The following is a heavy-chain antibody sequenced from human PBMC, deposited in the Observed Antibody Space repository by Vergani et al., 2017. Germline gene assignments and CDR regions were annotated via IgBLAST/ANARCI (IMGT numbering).Heavy chain of an antibody. V-gene: IGHV3-9*01. D-gene: IGHD2-2*01. CDR1: GFTFDDYA. CDR3: AKDRAPGVVPAAFDY. J-gene: IGHJ4*02. CDR2: ISWNSGSI. Sequence: EVQLLESGGGLVQPGRSLRLSCAASGFTFDDYAMHWVRQAPGKGLEWVSGISWNSGSIGYADSVKGRFTISRDNAKNSLYLQMNSLRAEDTALYYCAKDRAPGVVPAAFDYWGQGTLVTVSS.